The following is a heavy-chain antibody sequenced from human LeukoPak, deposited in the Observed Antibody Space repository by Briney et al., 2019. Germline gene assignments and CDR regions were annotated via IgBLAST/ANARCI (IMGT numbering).Heavy chain of an antibody. J-gene: IGHJ4*02. V-gene: IGHV3-66*01. Sequence: GGSLRLSCAASGFTFSSYAMHWVRQAPGKGLEWVSVIYSGGSTYYTDSVKGRFTISRDNSKNTLYLQMNSLRAEDTAVYYCARECPFLSGLGYCSSTTFDYWGQGTLVTVSS. CDR1: GFTFSSYA. CDR2: IYSGGST. CDR3: ARECPFLSGLGYCSSTTFDY. D-gene: IGHD2-2*01.